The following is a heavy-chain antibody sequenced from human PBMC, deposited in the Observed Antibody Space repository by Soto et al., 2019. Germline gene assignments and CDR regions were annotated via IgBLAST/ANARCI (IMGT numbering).Heavy chain of an antibody. CDR3: ARADSSSSEYGHGY. CDR1: GGTFSSYA. J-gene: IGHJ4*02. D-gene: IGHD6-6*01. V-gene: IGHV1-69*01. CDR2: IIPIFGTA. Sequence: QVQLVQSGAEVKKPGSSVTVSCKASGGTFSSYAISWVRQAPGQGLEWMGGIIPIFGTANYAQKFQGRVTITADESTSTAYMELSSLRSEDTAVYYCARADSSSSEYGHGYWGQGTLVTVSS.